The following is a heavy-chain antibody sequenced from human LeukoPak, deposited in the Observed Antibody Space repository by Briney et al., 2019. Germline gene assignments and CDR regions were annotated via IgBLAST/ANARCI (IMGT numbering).Heavy chain of an antibody. Sequence: GASVKLSCKASGGTFSSYTINWVRQAPGQGLEWMGGIIPIFGSAHYAQKFQGRVTITADESTSTAYMEVSSLRSEDTAVYYCARDETVAGLNWFDRWGQGTLVIVSS. D-gene: IGHD6-19*01. V-gene: IGHV1-69*13. CDR2: IIPIFGSA. CDR3: ARDETVAGLNWFDR. J-gene: IGHJ5*02. CDR1: GGTFSSYT.